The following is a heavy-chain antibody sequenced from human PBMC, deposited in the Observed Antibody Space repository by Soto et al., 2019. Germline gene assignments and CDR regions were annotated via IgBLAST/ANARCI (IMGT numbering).Heavy chain of an antibody. CDR1: GFTFSGYA. CDR2: ISYDGSNK. J-gene: IGHJ4*02. CDR3: ARDQVPQWSNFDY. D-gene: IGHD2-15*01. V-gene: IGHV3-30-3*01. Sequence: QVQLVESGGGVVQPGRSLRLSCAASGFTFSGYAMHWVRQAPGKGLEWVAVISYDGSNKYYADSVKGRFTISRDNSKNTLYLQMNSLRADDTVVYYCARDQVPQWSNFDYWGQGTLVTVSS.